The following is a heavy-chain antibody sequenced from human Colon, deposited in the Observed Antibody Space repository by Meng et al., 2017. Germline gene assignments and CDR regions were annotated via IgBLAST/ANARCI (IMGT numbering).Heavy chain of an antibody. V-gene: IGHV4-31*01. CDR2: IHYSGNT. D-gene: IGHD5-12*01. J-gene: IGHJ5*02. CDR3: ARDSGYDKNWFDP. CDR1: GGSISSGNYY. Sequence: QVQLQESGPGLVEASQTLSLTCTVSGGSISSGNYYWSWIRQHPGKDLEWIGYIHYSGNTNYNPSLQSLATMSVDTSKNQFSLKVTSVTAADTAVYYCARDSGYDKNWFDPWGQGTLVTVSS.